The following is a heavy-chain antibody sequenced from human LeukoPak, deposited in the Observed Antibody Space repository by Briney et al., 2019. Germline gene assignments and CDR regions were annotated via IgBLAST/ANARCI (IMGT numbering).Heavy chain of an antibody. J-gene: IGHJ5*02. CDR2: ISAYNGNT. Sequence: ASVEVSCKASGYTFTSYGISWVRQAPGQGLEWMGWISAYNGNTNYAQKLQGRVTMTTDTSTGTAYMELRSLRSDDTAVYYCARRVGATTERWFDPWGQGTLVTVSS. CDR1: GYTFTSYG. CDR3: ARRVGATTERWFDP. V-gene: IGHV1-18*01. D-gene: IGHD1-26*01.